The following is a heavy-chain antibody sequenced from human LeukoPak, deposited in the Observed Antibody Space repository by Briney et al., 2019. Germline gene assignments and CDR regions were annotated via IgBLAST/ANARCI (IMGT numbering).Heavy chain of an antibody. CDR3: ASTDYYDSRGYGGSFAI. J-gene: IGHJ3*02. CDR1: GGTFSNYA. Sequence: SVKVSCKASGGTFSNYAISWVRQAPGQGLEWMGGIIPMFDTPIYAQKFQGRVTITADESTSTVYMELSSLRSEDTAVYFCASTDYYDSRGYGGSFAIWGQGTMVTVSS. V-gene: IGHV1-69*13. CDR2: IIPMFDTP. D-gene: IGHD3-22*01.